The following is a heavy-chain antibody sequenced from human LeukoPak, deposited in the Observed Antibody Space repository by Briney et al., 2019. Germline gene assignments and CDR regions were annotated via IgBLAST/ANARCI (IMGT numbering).Heavy chain of an antibody. CDR3: AKGGDYYYDSSGYSNWFDP. Sequence: GGSLRLSCAASGFTFSSYAMSWVRQAPGKGLEWVSAISGGGGSTYYADSVKGRFTISRDNSKNTLYLQMNSLRAEDTAVYYCAKGGDYYYDSSGYSNWFDPWGQGTLVTVSS. V-gene: IGHV3-23*01. CDR2: ISGGGGST. J-gene: IGHJ5*02. CDR1: GFTFSSYA. D-gene: IGHD3-22*01.